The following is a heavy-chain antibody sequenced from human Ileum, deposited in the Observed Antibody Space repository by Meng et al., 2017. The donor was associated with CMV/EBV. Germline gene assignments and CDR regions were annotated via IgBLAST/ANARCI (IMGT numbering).Heavy chain of an antibody. V-gene: IGHV3-30*02. Sequence: GESLKTSGATSGFIFSNYGMHWVRQAPGKGLEGVTFIRYVESKRYYADSMKGRFTISRDNSKNTLYLQMNSLRAEDTAVYYCAKDFNDGMDVWGQGTPVTVSS. CDR3: AKDFNDGMDV. CDR1: GFIFSNYG. CDR2: IRYVESKR. J-gene: IGHJ6*02.